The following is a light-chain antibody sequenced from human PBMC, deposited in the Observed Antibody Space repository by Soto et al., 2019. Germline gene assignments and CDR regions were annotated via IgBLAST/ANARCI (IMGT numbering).Light chain of an antibody. CDR2: DVS. CDR1: SSDVGGYNY. V-gene: IGLV2-14*03. J-gene: IGLJ1*01. CDR3: SSYTSSSTYV. Sequence: QSALTQPASVSGAPGQAIAISCTGTSSDVGGYNYVSWYQHHPGKAPKLMVYDVSNRPSGVSIRFSGSKSGNTASLTISGLQVEDEADYYCSSYTSSSTYVFGTRTKLTVL.